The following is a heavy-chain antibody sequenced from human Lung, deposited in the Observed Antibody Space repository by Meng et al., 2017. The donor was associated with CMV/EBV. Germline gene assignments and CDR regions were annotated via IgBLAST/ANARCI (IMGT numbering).Heavy chain of an antibody. D-gene: IGHD1-1*01. V-gene: IGHV1-2*04. CDR3: ARAIVKNGKRQFDY. Sequence: QVQLAQSGAEVKEPGASVKLSCKTSGYTFIDYHIHWVRQAPGQGLEWMGWISPYNGDTIYARDFQGWVTMTRDTSNRTLYMEVSRLRFDDTAVYYRARAIVKNGKRQFDYWGQGTLVTVSS. CDR1: GYTFIDYH. CDR2: ISPYNGDT. J-gene: IGHJ4*02.